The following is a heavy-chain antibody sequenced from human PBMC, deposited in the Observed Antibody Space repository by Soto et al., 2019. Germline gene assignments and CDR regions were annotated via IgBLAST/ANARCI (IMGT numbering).Heavy chain of an antibody. Sequence: GGSLRLSCAASGFTVSSNYMSWVRQAPGSGLEWVSVIYSGVSTSYADSVKGRFTISRDNSKNTVYLQMNSLRAEDTAVYYCARGLVTTGSDTPWQPDYYYYGMDVWGQGTTVTVSS. CDR1: GFTVSSNY. D-gene: IGHD4-4*01. CDR2: IYSGVST. CDR3: ARGLVTTGSDTPWQPDYYYYGMDV. J-gene: IGHJ6*02. V-gene: IGHV3-53*01.